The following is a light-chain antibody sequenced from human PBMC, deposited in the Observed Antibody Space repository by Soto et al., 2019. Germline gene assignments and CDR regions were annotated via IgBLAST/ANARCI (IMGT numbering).Light chain of an antibody. CDR3: QQYVSIPLT. V-gene: IGKV3-20*01. CDR1: QSIGSY. CDR2: GAS. Sequence: EIVLTQSPGTLSLSPGERATLSCRASQSIGSYLAWYQQKPGQAPRLLMYGASSRATGIPDRFSGSGSGTDFTLTISRLEPEDFAVYYCQQYVSIPLTFGGGTKVDIK. J-gene: IGKJ4*01.